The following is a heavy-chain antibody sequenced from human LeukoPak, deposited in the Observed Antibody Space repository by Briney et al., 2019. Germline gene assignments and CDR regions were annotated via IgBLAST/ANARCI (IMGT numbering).Heavy chain of an antibody. CDR2: IYYSGST. Sequence: SETLSLTCTVSGGSISSYYWSWIRQPPGKGLEWIGYIYYSGSTNYNPSLKSRVTISVDTSKNQFSLKLSSVTAADTAVYYCARHSYFDYWGQGTLVTVSS. J-gene: IGHJ4*02. CDR3: ARHSYFDY. V-gene: IGHV4-59*08. CDR1: GGSISSYY.